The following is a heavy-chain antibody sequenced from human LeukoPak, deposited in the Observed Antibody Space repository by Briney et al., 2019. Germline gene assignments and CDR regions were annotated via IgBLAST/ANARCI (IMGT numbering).Heavy chain of an antibody. CDR1: GGSISSSSYY. Sequence: SETLSLTCTVSGGSISSSSYYWGWIRQPPGTGLEWLGSIYYSGSTYYNPSLKSRVTISVDTSKNQFSLKLSSVTAADTAVYYCARDDSGSYRDAFDIWGQGTMVTVSS. CDR3: ARDDSGSYRDAFDI. V-gene: IGHV4-39*07. D-gene: IGHD1-26*01. CDR2: IYYSGST. J-gene: IGHJ3*02.